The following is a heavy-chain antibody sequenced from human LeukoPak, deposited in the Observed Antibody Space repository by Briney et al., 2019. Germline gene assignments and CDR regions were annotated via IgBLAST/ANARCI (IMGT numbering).Heavy chain of an antibody. Sequence: GGSLRLSCAAPGFTFSSYAMHWVRQAPGKGLEYVSAIGTNGGSTYYADSVKGRFIISRDNSKNTLYLQMGSLRAEDVAVYYCARATNYGAYDVWGQGTLVTVSS. D-gene: IGHD4-17*01. V-gene: IGHV3-64*02. CDR3: ARATNYGAYDV. CDR1: GFTFSSYA. CDR2: IGTNGGST. J-gene: IGHJ4*02.